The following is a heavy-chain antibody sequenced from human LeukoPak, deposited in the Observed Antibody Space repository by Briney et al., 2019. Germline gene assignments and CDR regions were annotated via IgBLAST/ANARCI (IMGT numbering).Heavy chain of an antibody. CDR2: ISAYNGNT. CDR1: GCTFTSYG. D-gene: IGHD4-17*01. Sequence: ASVKVSCKASGCTFTSYGISWVRQAPGQGLEWMGWISAYNGNTNYAQKLQGRVTMTTDTSTSTAYMELRSLRSDDTAVYYCARAFWSVYGDYAGIDYWGQGTLVTVSS. CDR3: ARAFWSVYGDYAGIDY. V-gene: IGHV1-18*01. J-gene: IGHJ4*02.